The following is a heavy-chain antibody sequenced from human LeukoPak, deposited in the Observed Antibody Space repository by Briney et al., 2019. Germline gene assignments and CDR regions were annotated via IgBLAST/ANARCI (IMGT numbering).Heavy chain of an antibody. CDR2: ISSSGSTI. CDR1: GLTFSDYY. J-gene: IGHJ4*02. V-gene: IGHV3-11*01. CDR3: ARGGYYYGSGSYYGGGFDY. D-gene: IGHD3-10*01. Sequence: GGSLRLSCAASGLTFSDYYMSWIRQAPGKGLEWVSYISSSGSTIYYADSVKGRFTISRDNAKNSLYLQMNSLRAEDTAVYYCARGGYYYGSGSYYGGGFDYWGQGTLVTVSS.